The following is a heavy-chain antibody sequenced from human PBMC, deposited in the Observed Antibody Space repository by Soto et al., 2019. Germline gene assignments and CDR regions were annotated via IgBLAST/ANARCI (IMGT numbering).Heavy chain of an antibody. CDR3: ARGAECRGYCLKKFTWLDP. D-gene: IGHD2-15*01. CDR1: GYTFTDYY. CDR2: INPNSGGT. J-gene: IGHJ5*02. V-gene: IGHV1-2*02. Sequence: ASVKVSCKASGYTFTDYYIHWVRQAPGQGLEWMGWINPNSGGTNYAQKFQDRVTMTRDTSISTAYMELSRLRSDDTAVYYCARGAECRGYCLKKFTWLDPWGQGTLVTVSS.